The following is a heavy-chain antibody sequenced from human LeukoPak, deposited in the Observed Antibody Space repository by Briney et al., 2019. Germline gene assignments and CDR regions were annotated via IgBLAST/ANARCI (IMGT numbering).Heavy chain of an antibody. CDR2: ISSSSSTI. V-gene: IGHV3-48*02. D-gene: IGHD4-23*01. CDR1: GFTFSSYS. J-gene: IGHJ4*02. CDR3: ARDRGYGGEFDY. Sequence: GGSLRLSCAASGFTFSSYSMNWVRQAPGKGREWGSYISSSSSTIYYADSVKGRFTISKANAKNSLYLQMNSLRDEDTAVYYCARDRGYGGEFDYWGQGTLVTVSS.